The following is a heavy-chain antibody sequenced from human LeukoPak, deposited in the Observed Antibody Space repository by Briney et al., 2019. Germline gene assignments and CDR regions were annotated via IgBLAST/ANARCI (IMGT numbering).Heavy chain of an antibody. CDR3: ARQPGYCSSTSCFPEGLFDY. D-gene: IGHD2-2*01. Sequence: SETLSLTCTVSGGSIDSYHWSWIRHPAGRGLEWIGRIYTSGSTNYNPSLKSRATMSVDTSKNQFSLTLSSVTAADTAVYYCARQPGYCSSTSCFPEGLFDYWGQGTLVTVSS. CDR1: GGSIDSYH. CDR2: IYTSGST. V-gene: IGHV4-4*07. J-gene: IGHJ4*02.